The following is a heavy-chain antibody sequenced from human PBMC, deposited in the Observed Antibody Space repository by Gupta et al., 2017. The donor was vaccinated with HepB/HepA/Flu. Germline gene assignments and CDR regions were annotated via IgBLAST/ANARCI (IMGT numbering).Heavy chain of an antibody. Sequence: EVQLVESGGGLVKPGGSLRLSCAASGFTFSSYSMNWVRQAPGKGLEWVSSISSSSSYMYYADSVKGRFTIPRDNAKNSLYLQMNSLRAEDTAVYYCARTYYDNSSYSLDYWGQGTLVTVSS. V-gene: IGHV3-21*02. J-gene: IGHJ4*02. CDR2: ISSSSSYM. CDR1: GFTFSSYS. CDR3: ARTYYDNSSYSLDY. D-gene: IGHD3-22*01.